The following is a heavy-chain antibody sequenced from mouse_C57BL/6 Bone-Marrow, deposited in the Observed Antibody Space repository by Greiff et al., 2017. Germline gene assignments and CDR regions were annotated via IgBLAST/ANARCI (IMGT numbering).Heavy chain of an antibody. V-gene: IGHV1-74*01. Sequence: QVQLQQPGAELVKPGASVKVSFKASGYTFTSYWMHWVKQRPGQGLEWIGRIHPSDSDTNYNQKFQGKATLTVDQSSSTAYMKLSRLTSEDSAVYYCARFPPIYDGYYWDLDYWGQGTTLTVSS. D-gene: IGHD2-3*01. J-gene: IGHJ2*01. CDR1: GYTFTSYW. CDR3: ARFPPIYDGYYWDLDY. CDR2: IHPSDSDT.